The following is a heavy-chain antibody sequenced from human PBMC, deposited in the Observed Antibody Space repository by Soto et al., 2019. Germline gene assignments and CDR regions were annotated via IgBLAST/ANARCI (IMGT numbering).Heavy chain of an antibody. CDR1: GFTFSSYW. V-gene: IGHV3-7*03. CDR2: IKQDGSEK. Sequence: LRLSCAASGFTFSSYWMSWVRQAPGKGLEWVANIKQDGSEKYYVDSVKGRFTISRDNAKNSLYLQMNSLRAEDTAVYYCARGLACSGGSCYWFDPWGQGTLVTVSS. J-gene: IGHJ5*02. CDR3: ARGLACSGGSCYWFDP. D-gene: IGHD2-15*01.